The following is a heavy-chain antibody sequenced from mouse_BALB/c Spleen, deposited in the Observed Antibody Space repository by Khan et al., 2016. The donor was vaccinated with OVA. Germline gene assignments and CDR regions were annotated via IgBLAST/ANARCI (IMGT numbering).Heavy chain of an antibody. CDR1: GYAFTDYL. V-gene: IGHV1-54*01. D-gene: IGHD2-2*01. CDR2: INPGTGDT. J-gene: IGHJ3*01. CDR3: ARAGWGGFAY. Sequence: QVQLQQSGPELVRPGTSVKVSCKASGYAFTDYLIEWVRERPGQGLEWIGVINPGTGDTNYNAKFKGTATLTADKSSSTAYMQLGSLTSDDSAVYFCARAGWGGFAYWGQGTLVTVSA.